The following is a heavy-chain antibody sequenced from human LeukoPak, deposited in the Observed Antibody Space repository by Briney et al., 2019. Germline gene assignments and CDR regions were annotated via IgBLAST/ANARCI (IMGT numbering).Heavy chain of an antibody. V-gene: IGHV5-51*01. CDR1: GYSFNTYW. CDR2: IYPGDSDT. Sequence: GESLKISCQGSGYSFNTYWIGWVRQMPGKGLEWMGIIYPGDSDTRYSPSFQGQVTISADKSISTAYLQWSSLKASDTAMYYCARRSFLTGDSFDYWGQGTLVTVSS. CDR3: ARRSFLTGDSFDY. J-gene: IGHJ4*02. D-gene: IGHD7-27*01.